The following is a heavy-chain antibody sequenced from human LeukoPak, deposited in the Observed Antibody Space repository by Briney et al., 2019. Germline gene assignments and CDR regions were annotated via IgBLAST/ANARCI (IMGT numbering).Heavy chain of an antibody. CDR1: GGSISSSSYY. D-gene: IGHD3-22*01. J-gene: IGHJ4*02. CDR2: IYYSGST. Sequence: SETLSLTCTVSGGSISSSSYYWGWIRQPPGKGLEWIGSIYYSGSTYYNPSLKSRVTISADTSKNQSSLKLSSVTAADTAVYYCATSSGYYPYYFDYWGQGTLVTVSS. V-gene: IGHV4-39*07. CDR3: ATSSGYYPYYFDY.